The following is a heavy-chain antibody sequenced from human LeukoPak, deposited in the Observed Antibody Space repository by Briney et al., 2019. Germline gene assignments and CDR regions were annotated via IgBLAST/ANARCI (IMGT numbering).Heavy chain of an antibody. J-gene: IGHJ4*02. Sequence: PSETLSLTCAVSGASISGSGYYWGWIRQPPGKGLEWIGNIYYSGSTYYNASLQSRVTISIDTSKNQFSLRLNSVTAADTAMYYCAKSGGYGLIDYWGQGTRVTVSS. CDR3: AKSGGYGLIDY. V-gene: IGHV4-39*01. D-gene: IGHD1-26*01. CDR1: GASISGSGYY. CDR2: IYYSGST.